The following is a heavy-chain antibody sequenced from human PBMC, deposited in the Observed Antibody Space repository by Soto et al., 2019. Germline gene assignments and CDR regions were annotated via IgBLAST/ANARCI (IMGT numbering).Heavy chain of an antibody. CDR1: GYTFTSYD. CDR3: ARDAYYYDSSGHRDAFDI. J-gene: IGHJ3*02. CDR2: ISGYNGNT. Sequence: QVQLVQSGAEVKKPGASVKVSCKASGYTFTSYDINWVRQAPGQGLEWMGWISGYNGNTYYAQKLRGRVTMTTDTSTSTAYMELRSLRSDDTAVYYCARDAYYYDSSGHRDAFDIWGQGTMVTVSS. V-gene: IGHV1-18*01. D-gene: IGHD3-22*01.